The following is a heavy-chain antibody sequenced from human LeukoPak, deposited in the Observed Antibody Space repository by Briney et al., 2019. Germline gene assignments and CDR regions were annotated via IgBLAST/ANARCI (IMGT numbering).Heavy chain of an antibody. J-gene: IGHJ4*02. CDR1: GFTFSSYA. Sequence: GGSLRLSCAASGFTFSSYAMHWVRQAPGKGLEWVAVISYDGSNKYYADSVKGRFTISRDNSKNTLYLQMNSLRAEDTAVYYCAKLLGWELDYWGQGTLVTVSS. CDR3: AKLLGWELDY. CDR2: ISYDGSNK. D-gene: IGHD1-26*01. V-gene: IGHV3-30-3*01.